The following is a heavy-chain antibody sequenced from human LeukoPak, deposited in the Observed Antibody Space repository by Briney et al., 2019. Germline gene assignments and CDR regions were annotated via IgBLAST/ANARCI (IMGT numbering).Heavy chain of an antibody. CDR3: AKAPFTGSWISDY. J-gene: IGHJ4*02. CDR1: GFTFSRYA. V-gene: IGHV3-23*01. Sequence: GGSLRLPCAASGFTFSRYAMTWVRQAPGKGLEWVSVISTSGGSTYYADSVKGRFTISRDYSKNTLYLQMNSLRAEDTAVYYCAKAPFTGSWISDYWGQGTLVTVSS. D-gene: IGHD1-14*01. CDR2: ISTSGGST.